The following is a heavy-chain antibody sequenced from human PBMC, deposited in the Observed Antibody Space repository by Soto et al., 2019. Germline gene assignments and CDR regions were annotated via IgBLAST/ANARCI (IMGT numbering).Heavy chain of an antibody. CDR1: GYTFTSHA. V-gene: IGHV1-18*01. CDR2: ISAYNGHT. Sequence: QVQLVQSGAEVKKPGASVKVSCKASGYTFTSHAITWVRQAPGQGLEWMGWISAYNGHTNYAQKLQGRVTMTIGTSTSTVYVELRNLRSDDTAVYYCASVTVIAAAIGFNWFDPWGQGTLVTVSS. D-gene: IGHD6-13*01. CDR3: ASVTVIAAAIGFNWFDP. J-gene: IGHJ5*02.